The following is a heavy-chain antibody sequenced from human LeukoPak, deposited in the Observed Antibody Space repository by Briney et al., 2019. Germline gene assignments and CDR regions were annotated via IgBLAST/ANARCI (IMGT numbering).Heavy chain of an antibody. V-gene: IGHV1-18*01. CDR3: ARDRGVAVAIWTD. D-gene: IGHD6-19*01. CDR1: GYTFTSYG. Sequence: GASVKVSCKASGYTFTSYGITWVRQAPGQGLEWMGWISAYNGNTNYAQTLQGRVSLTTDTSTSTAYMELRSLRSDDTAMYYCARDRGVAVAIWTDWGQGTLLTVSS. CDR2: ISAYNGNT. J-gene: IGHJ4*02.